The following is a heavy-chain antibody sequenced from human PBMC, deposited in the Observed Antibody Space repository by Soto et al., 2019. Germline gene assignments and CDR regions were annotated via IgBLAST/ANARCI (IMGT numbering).Heavy chain of an antibody. Sequence: VQLVESGGGVVQPGRSLRLSCAASGFTFSDYAMHWVRQAPGKGLEWVAVVSHDGRNTHYADSVKGRFTISRDSSKNAVVLEMTSRRAEDTAVYYGAKGGRQWLVTSDFNYGGEGALVTVSS. CDR2: VSHDGRNT. CDR3: AKGGRQWLVTSDFNY. CDR1: GFTFSDYA. J-gene: IGHJ4*02. V-gene: IGHV3-30*18. D-gene: IGHD6-19*01.